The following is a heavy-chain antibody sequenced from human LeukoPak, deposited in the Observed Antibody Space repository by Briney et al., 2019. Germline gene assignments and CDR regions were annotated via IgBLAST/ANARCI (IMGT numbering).Heavy chain of an antibody. D-gene: IGHD1-1*01. Sequence: GGSLRLSCAASGFSFSGYSMNWVRQPPGQGLEWISYISRGSHTIYYADSVRGRFTISRDDAKNSLYLQMNSLRDEDTGIYYCSRETTSGYWGQGTLVTVSS. CDR2: ISRGSHTI. CDR1: GFSFSGYS. CDR3: SRETTSGY. V-gene: IGHV3-48*02. J-gene: IGHJ4*02.